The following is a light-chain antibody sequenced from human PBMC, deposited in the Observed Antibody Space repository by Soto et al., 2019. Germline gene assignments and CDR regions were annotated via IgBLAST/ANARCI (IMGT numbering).Light chain of an antibody. CDR1: QSVSSY. V-gene: IGKV3-11*01. CDR3: QQRSNWPLT. CDR2: DAS. Sequence: EIVLTQSPGTLSLSPGEGATLSCRASQSVSSYLAWYQQRPGQAPRLLIFDASNRATGIPARFSGSGSGTDFTLTISSLDPEEFAVYYCQQRSNWPLTFGGGTKVEIK. J-gene: IGKJ4*01.